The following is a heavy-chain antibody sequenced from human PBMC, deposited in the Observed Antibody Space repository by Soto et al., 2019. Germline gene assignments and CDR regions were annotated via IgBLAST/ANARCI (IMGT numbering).Heavy chain of an antibody. CDR3: AREIVATTPKVFYYYGMDV. J-gene: IGHJ6*02. D-gene: IGHD5-12*01. CDR2: INPNSGGT. Sequence: SVKVSSKASGYTFTDCYMHWVRQAPGQGLEWMGWINPNSGGTNYAQKFQGWVTMTRDTSISTAYMELSRLRSDDTAVYYCAREIVATTPKVFYYYGMDVWGQGTTVTVSS. V-gene: IGHV1-2*04. CDR1: GYTFTDCY.